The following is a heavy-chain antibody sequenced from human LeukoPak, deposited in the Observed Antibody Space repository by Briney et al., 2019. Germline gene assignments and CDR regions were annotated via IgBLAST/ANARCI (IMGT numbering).Heavy chain of an antibody. D-gene: IGHD5-18*01. J-gene: IGHJ4*02. CDR3: ARDLGGYSYGSHFDY. CDR2: ISSSGSTI. V-gene: IGHV3-48*03. Sequence: GGSLRLSCAASGFTFSSYEMNWVRQAPGKGLEWVSYISSSGSTIYYADSVKGRFTISRDNAKNSLYLQMNSLRAEDTAVYYCARDLGGYSYGSHFDYWGQGTLVTVSS. CDR1: GFTFSSYE.